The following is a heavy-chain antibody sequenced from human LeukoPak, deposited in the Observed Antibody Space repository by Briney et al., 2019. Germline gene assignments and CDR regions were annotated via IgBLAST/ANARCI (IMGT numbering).Heavy chain of an antibody. J-gene: IGHJ4*02. Sequence: SQTLSLSCAVSGGSISSGSYYWSWIRQHPGKGLESIGYIYYSGRHYYNPSLKSRLNISVDTSKIQFSLKLGSVTAADTSVYYCARGDSSGYYYFDYWGQGTLVTVSS. CDR3: ARGDSSGYYYFDY. D-gene: IGHD3-22*01. CDR1: GGSISSGSYY. V-gene: IGHV4-31*11. CDR2: IYYSGRH.